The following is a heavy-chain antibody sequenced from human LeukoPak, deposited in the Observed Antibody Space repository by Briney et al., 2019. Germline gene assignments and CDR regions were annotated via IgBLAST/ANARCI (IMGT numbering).Heavy chain of an antibody. D-gene: IGHD3-10*01. CDR2: IYYSGST. V-gene: IGHV4-59*01. J-gene: IGHJ4*02. Sequence: PSETLSLTCTVSGGSISSSYWSWIRQPPGQGLEWIGYIYYSGSTNYNPSLKSRVTISVDTSKNQFSLKLRSATAADTAVYYCARGAMVRGSVYFDYWGQGTLVTVSS. CDR3: ARGAMVRGSVYFDY. CDR1: GGSISSSY.